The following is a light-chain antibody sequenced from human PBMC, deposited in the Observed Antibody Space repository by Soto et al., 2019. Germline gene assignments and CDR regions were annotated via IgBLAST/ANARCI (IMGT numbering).Light chain of an antibody. V-gene: IGKV1-39*01. CDR3: QQSYSTPLP. J-gene: IGKJ4*01. CDR1: QDISNY. CDR2: AAS. Sequence: DIQMTQSPSSLSASVGDRVTIPCQASQDISNYLNWYQQKPGKAPKLLIYAASSLQSGVPSRFSGSGSGTDFTLTISSLQPEDFATYYCQQSYSTPLPFGGGAKVDIK.